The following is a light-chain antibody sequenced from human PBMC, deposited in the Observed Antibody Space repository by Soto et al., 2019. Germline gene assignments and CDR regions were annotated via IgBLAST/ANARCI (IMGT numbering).Light chain of an antibody. CDR2: GAS. J-gene: IGKJ1*01. CDR3: HQYNNWPPGGT. Sequence: IVMTQSPATLSVSPGEKATLSCRASENISRNLAWYQQKPGQAPRLLIYGASTRATGIPLRFSGSGSGTEFTLTISSLQSEDFAAYYCHQYNNWPPGGTFGQGTKV. CDR1: ENISRN. V-gene: IGKV3-15*01.